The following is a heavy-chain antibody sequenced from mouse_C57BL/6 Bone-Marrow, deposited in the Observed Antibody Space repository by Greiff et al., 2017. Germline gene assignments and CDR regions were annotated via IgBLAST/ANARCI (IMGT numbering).Heavy chain of an antibody. CDR3: AAQASFAY. D-gene: IGHD3-2*02. CDR2: ISGGGGNT. Sequence: DVHLVESGGGLVKPGGSLKLSCAASGFTFSSYTMSWVRQTPEKRLEWVATISGGGGNTYYPDSVKGRFTISRDNAKNTLYLQMSSLRSEDTALYYCAAQASFAYWGQGTLVTVSA. V-gene: IGHV5-9*01. J-gene: IGHJ3*01. CDR1: GFTFSSYT.